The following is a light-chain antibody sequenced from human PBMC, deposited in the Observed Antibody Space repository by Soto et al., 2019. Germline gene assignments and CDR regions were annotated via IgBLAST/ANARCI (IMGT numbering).Light chain of an antibody. Sequence: EIVLTQSPATLSLSPGDIVTLSCRASQSVSNYLAWYQQKPGQAPRLLIYDVSNRATGIPARFSGSGSGTDFTLTIGSLEPEDFAVYYCQQRSNWPRTFGQGTKVEIK. CDR1: QSVSNY. V-gene: IGKV3-11*01. J-gene: IGKJ2*01. CDR3: QQRSNWPRT. CDR2: DVS.